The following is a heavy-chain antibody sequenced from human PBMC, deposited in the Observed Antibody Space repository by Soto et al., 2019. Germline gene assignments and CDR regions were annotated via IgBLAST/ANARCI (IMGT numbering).Heavy chain of an antibody. D-gene: IGHD6-19*01. CDR1: GFTFSSYA. V-gene: IGHV3-23*01. J-gene: IGHJ4*02. Sequence: GGSLRLSCAASGFTFSSYAMGWVRRAPGKGLEWVSAISDSGSSTYYADSVKGRFTISRDNAKNTLYLQMNSLRAEDTAVYYCARVALSYSSGWPYGNWXQGTLVTVSS. CDR2: ISDSGSST. CDR3: ARVALSYSSGWPYGN.